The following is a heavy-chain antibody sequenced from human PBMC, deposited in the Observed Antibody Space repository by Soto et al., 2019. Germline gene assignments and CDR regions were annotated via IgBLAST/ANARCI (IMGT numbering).Heavy chain of an antibody. CDR1: GYSFTSYW. V-gene: IGHV5-51*01. CDR3: ARGGDVSKRGFHWFDP. D-gene: IGHD3-16*02. Sequence: PGESLKISCKGSGYSFTSYWIGWVRQMPGKGLEWVGIIYPGDSDTRYSPSFQGQVTISADKSISTAYLQWSSLKASDTAMYYCARGGDVSKRGFHWFDPWGQGTLVTVSS. J-gene: IGHJ5*02. CDR2: IYPGDSDT.